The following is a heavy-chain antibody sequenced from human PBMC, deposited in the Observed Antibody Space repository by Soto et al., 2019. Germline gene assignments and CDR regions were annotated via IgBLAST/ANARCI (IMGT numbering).Heavy chain of an antibody. CDR2: IYYSGRT. D-gene: IGHD3-3*01. Sequence: SETLSLTCTVSGGSISSSSYYWGWIRQPPGKGLEWIGSIYYSGRTYYNPSLKSRVTISVDTSKNQFSLRLSAVTAADTAVYYCARSIWEDDFWSGYPGSFYFDYWGQGTLVTVSS. V-gene: IGHV4-39*01. J-gene: IGHJ4*02. CDR3: ARSIWEDDFWSGYPGSFYFDY. CDR1: GGSISSSSYY.